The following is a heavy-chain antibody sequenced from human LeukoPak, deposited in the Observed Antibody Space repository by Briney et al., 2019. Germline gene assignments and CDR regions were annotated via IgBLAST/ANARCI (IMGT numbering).Heavy chain of an antibody. Sequence: PGGSLRLSCAASGFTFSSYSMNWVRQAPGKGLEWVSYISSSSSTIYYADSVKGRFTISRDNAKHSLYLQMNSLRAEDTAVYYCARDGPIVVVPAATDYYYYGMDVWGQGTTVTVSS. J-gene: IGHJ6*02. CDR1: GFTFSSYS. CDR2: ISSSSSTI. V-gene: IGHV3-48*01. D-gene: IGHD2-2*01. CDR3: ARDGPIVVVPAATDYYYYGMDV.